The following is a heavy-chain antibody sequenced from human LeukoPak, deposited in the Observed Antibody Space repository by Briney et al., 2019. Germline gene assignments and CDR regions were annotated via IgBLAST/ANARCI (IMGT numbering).Heavy chain of an antibody. V-gene: IGHV3-30*02. CDR1: GFTFSSYG. CDR2: IRYDGSNK. D-gene: IGHD4-17*01. J-gene: IGHJ4*02. Sequence: GGSLRLSCAASGFTFSSYGMHWVRQAPGKGLEWVAFIRYDGSNKYYADSVKGRFTISRDNSKNTLYLQMNSLRAEDTAVYYCAKDSPREPPPNYGDYGFDYWGQGTLVTVSS. CDR3: AKDSPREPPPNYGDYGFDY.